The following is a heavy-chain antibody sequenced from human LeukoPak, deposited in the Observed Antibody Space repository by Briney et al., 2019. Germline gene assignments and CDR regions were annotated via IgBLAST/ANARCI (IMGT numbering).Heavy chain of an antibody. D-gene: IGHD4-17*01. Sequence: GGSLRLSGAASGFTFSSYAMHWVRQAPGKGLEWVAVISYDGSNKYYADSVKGRFTISRDNSKNTLYLQMNSLRAEDTAVYYCAREGGDYYYYYYMDVWGKGTTVTVSS. J-gene: IGHJ6*03. CDR2: ISYDGSNK. V-gene: IGHV3-30*04. CDR3: AREGGDYYYYYYMDV. CDR1: GFTFSSYA.